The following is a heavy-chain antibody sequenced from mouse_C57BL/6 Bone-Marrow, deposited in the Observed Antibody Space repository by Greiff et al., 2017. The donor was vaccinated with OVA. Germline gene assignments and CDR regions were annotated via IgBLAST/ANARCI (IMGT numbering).Heavy chain of an antibody. J-gene: IGHJ1*03. V-gene: IGHV5-16*01. CDR2: INYDGSST. Sequence: EVQRVESEGGLVQPGSSMKLSCTASGFTFSDYYMAWVRQVPEKGLEWVANINYDGSSTYYLDSLKSRFIISRDNAKNILYLQMSSLKSEDTATYYCARASSGYGYFDVWGTGTTVTVSS. D-gene: IGHD3-2*02. CDR3: ARASSGYGYFDV. CDR1: GFTFSDYY.